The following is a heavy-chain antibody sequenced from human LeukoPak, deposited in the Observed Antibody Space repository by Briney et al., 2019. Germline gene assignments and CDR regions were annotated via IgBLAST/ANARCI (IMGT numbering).Heavy chain of an antibody. J-gene: IGHJ4*02. Sequence: SETLSLTCTVSGGSVSSGSYYWSWIRQPPGKGLEWIGYIYYSGSTNYNPSLKSRVTISVDTSTNQFSLKLSSVTAADTAVYYCARGLVTGYDFWSGYYRQLDHWGQGTLVTVSS. CDR2: IYYSGST. V-gene: IGHV4-61*01. CDR3: ARGLVTGYDFWSGYYRQLDH. CDR1: GGSVSSGSYY. D-gene: IGHD3-3*01.